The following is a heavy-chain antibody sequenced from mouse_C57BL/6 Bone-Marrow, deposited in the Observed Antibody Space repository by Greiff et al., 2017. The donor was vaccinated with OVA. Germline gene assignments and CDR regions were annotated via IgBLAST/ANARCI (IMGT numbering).Heavy chain of an antibody. J-gene: IGHJ3*01. CDR3: ARSGYWAY. D-gene: IGHD2-3*01. CDR2: ISDGGSYT. CDR1: GFTFSSYA. V-gene: IGHV5-4*01. Sequence: VQLKESGGGLVKPGGSLKLSCAASGFTFSSYAMSWVRQTPEKRLEWVATISDGGSYTYYPDNVKGRFTISRDNAKNNLYLHMSHLKSEDTAMYYCARSGYWAYWGQGTLVTVSA.